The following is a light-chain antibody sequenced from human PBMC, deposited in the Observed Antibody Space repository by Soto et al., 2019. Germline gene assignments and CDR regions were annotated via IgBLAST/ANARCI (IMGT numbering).Light chain of an antibody. J-gene: IGLJ1*01. CDR3: SSYTSSSTRV. CDR1: SSDVGSYNL. CDR2: EVS. Sequence: QSALTQPASVSGSPGQSITISCTGTSSDVGSYNLVSWYQQHPGKAPKLMIYEVSNRPSGVSNRFSGSKSGNTASLTNSGLQAEDEADYYCSSYTSSSTRVFGTGTKVTVL. V-gene: IGLV2-14*02.